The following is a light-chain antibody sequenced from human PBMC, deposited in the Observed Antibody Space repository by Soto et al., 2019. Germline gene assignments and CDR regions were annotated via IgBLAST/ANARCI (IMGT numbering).Light chain of an antibody. J-gene: IGKJ1*01. Sequence: EIVMTQSPATLSVSPGERATLPCRASQSVSSNLAWYQQKPGQAPRLLIYGASTRANGTPARFSGSGSGTEFTLTISSLQSEDFAVYYCQQYNNWPRTFGQGTKVDIK. CDR1: QSVSSN. V-gene: IGKV3-15*01. CDR2: GAS. CDR3: QQYNNWPRT.